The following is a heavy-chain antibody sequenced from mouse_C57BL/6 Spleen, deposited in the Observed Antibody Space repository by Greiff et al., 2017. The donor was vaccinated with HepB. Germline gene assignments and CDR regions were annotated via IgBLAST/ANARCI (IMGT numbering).Heavy chain of an antibody. D-gene: IGHD2-14*01. V-gene: IGHV3-6*01. J-gene: IGHJ2*01. CDR1: GYSITSGYY. CDR3: ARRGTTDY. Sequence: EVQLVESGPGLVKPSQSLSLTCSVTGYSITSGYYWNWIRQFPGNKLEWMGYISYDGSNNYNPSLKNRISITRDTSKNQFFLKLNSVTTEDTATYYCARRGTTDYWGQGTTLTVSS. CDR2: ISYDGSN.